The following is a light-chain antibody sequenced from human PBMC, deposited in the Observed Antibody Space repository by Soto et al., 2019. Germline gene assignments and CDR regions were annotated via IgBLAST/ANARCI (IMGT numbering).Light chain of an antibody. J-gene: IGKJ2*01. CDR1: QSVTSSY. CDR2: GVS. V-gene: IGKV3-20*01. Sequence: EIVLTQSPGTLSLSPGERATLSCRASQSVTSSYLAWYQQRPGQAPRLIIYGVSSSATGIPDRLSGSGCGTDITLTITSLEPEDLEVYICQQYRSSPPGYTFGQGTKLEIK. CDR3: QQYRSSPPGYT.